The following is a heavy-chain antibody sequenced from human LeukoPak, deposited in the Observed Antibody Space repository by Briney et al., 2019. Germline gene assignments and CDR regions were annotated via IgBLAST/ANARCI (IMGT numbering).Heavy chain of an antibody. V-gene: IGHV1-69*13. CDR1: GGTFSSYA. CDR2: IIPIFGTA. J-gene: IGHJ6*03. Sequence: GASVKVSCKASGGTFSSYAISWVRQAPGQGLEWMGGIIPIFGTANYAQKFQGRATITADESTSTAYMELSSLRSEATAVYYCARGAWVPTVTTPPYYYMDVWGKGTPVTISS. CDR3: ARGAWVPTVTTPPYYYMDV. D-gene: IGHD4-11*01.